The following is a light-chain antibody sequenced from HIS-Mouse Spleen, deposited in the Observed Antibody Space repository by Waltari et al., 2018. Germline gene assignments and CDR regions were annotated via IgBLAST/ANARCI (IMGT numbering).Light chain of an antibody. CDR1: QGIRND. CDR2: AAS. J-gene: IGKJ4*01. CDR3: LQDYNYPLT. V-gene: IGKV1-6*01. Sequence: AIQMTQSPSSLSASVGDRVTITCRASQGIRNDLGWYQQKPGKAPKHLIYAASSLQSGVPSRFSGSGSGTDFTHTISSLQPEDFATYYGLQDYNYPLTFGGGTKVEIK.